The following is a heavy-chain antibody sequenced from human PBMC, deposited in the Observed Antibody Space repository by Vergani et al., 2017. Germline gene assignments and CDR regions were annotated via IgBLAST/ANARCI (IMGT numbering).Heavy chain of an antibody. CDR3: ARLYSSSLIAVGTYFDY. CDR1: GFTFSSYG. J-gene: IGHJ4*02. CDR2: ISYDGSNK. D-gene: IGHD6-13*01. V-gene: IGHV3-30*03. Sequence: QVQLVESGGGVVQPGRSLRLSCAASGFTFSSYGMHWVRQAPGKGLEWVAVISYDGSNKYYAESVKGRFTISRHNSKNTLYLQMNSLRAEDTAVYYCARLYSSSLIAVGTYFDYWGQGTLVTVSS.